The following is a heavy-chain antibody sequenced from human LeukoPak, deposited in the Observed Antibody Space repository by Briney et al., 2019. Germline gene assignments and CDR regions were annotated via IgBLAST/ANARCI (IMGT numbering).Heavy chain of an antibody. D-gene: IGHD2-15*01. V-gene: IGHV3-23*01. CDR3: AKKLGYCSDGSCYFHY. CDR2: ISNNGGYT. J-gene: IGHJ4*02. Sequence: GGSLRLSCAASGFTFSSSAMSWVRQAPGKGLEWVSAISNNGGYTYYEDSVQGRFTISRDNTKSTLCLQMNSLRAEDTAVYYCAKKLGYCSDGSCYFHYWGQGTLVTVSS. CDR1: GFTFSSSA.